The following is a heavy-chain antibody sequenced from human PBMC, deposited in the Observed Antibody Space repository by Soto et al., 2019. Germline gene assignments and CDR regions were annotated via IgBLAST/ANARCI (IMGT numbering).Heavy chain of an antibody. Sequence: EVQLLESGGGLVQPGGSLRLSCAASGFTFSSYAMSWVRQAPGKGLELVSAISGSGGSTYYADSVKGRFTISRDNSKNTLYLHMNSLRAEDTAVYYCAKVVGFLDLRWFDPWGQGTLVTVSS. V-gene: IGHV3-23*01. D-gene: IGHD3-3*01. CDR2: ISGSGGST. CDR3: AKVVGFLDLRWFDP. CDR1: GFTFSSYA. J-gene: IGHJ5*02.